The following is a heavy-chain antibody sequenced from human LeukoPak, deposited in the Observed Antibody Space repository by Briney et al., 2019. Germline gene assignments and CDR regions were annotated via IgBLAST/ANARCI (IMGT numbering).Heavy chain of an antibody. CDR2: ISSSSSYI. Sequence: GGSLRLSCAASGFTFSSYSMNWVRQAPGKGLEWVSSISSSSSYIYYADSVKGRFTITRDKAKNSLYLQMNSLRAEDTAVYYCARKGSTTAMVTGIDYWGQGTLVTVSS. CDR1: GFTFSSYS. J-gene: IGHJ4*02. V-gene: IGHV3-21*01. CDR3: ARKGSTTAMVTGIDY. D-gene: IGHD5-18*01.